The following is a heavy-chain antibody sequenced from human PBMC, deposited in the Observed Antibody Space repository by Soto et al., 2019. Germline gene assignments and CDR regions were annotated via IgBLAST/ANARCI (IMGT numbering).Heavy chain of an antibody. J-gene: IGHJ4*02. CDR3: ARSPQYSSGWNGGFDY. CDR2: IFYGGHT. CDR1: GDFLTTYY. V-gene: IGHV4-59*01. Sequence: ETLSLTCDVSGDFLTTYYWNWIRQSPGKGLEWIGYIFYGGHTNYNPSLRGRATISVDTSKNQFSLKLSSVTAADTAVYYCARSPQYSSGWNGGFDYWGQGTLVTVSS. D-gene: IGHD6-19*01.